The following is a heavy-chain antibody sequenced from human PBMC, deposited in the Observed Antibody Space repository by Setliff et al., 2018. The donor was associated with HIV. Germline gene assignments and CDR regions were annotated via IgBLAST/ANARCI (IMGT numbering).Heavy chain of an antibody. D-gene: IGHD2-2*01. CDR2: ISYRGEN. V-gene: IGHV4-39*01. CDR1: GGSIYSRGFF. Sequence: SETLSLTCTVSGGSIYSRGFFWGWVRQPPGKGLEWIGSISYRGENHYNPSFMSRVAISADTSKNQYSLNLRSVTASDTAVYYCAGRDNVALPAPMTAWFDPWGQGTLVTVSS. J-gene: IGHJ5*02. CDR3: AGRDNVALPAPMTAWFDP.